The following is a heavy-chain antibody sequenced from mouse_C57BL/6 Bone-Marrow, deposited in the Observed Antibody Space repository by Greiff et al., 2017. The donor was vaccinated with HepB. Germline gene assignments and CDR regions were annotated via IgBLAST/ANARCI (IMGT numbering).Heavy chain of an antibody. J-gene: IGHJ4*01. CDR2: ISSGGDYI. D-gene: IGHD1-1*02. CDR1: GFTFSSYA. Sequence: EVKVVESGEGLVKPGGSLKLSCAASGFTFSSYAMSWVRQTPEKRLEWVAYISSGGDYIYYADTVKGRFTISRDNARNTLYLQMSSLKSEDTAMYYCTRDGSYGAMDYWGQGTSVTVSS. CDR3: TRDGSYGAMDY. V-gene: IGHV5-9-1*02.